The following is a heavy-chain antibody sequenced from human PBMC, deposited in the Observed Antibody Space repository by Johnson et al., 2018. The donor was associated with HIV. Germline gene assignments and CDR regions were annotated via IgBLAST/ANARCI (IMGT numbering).Heavy chain of an antibody. J-gene: IGHJ3*01. CDR1: GFTFSSYA. D-gene: IGHD6-13*01. Sequence: QMQLVESGGGVVQPGRSLRLSCAASGFTFSSYAMHWVRQAPGKGLEWVAFIRYDGSGKYYADSVNGRFTISRDNSKNTLYLQMSSLKVEDTAMYYCARDGESQQLPLGDAFDVWGQGTMVIVSS. CDR2: IRYDGSGK. V-gene: IGHV3-33*01. CDR3: ARDGESQQLPLGDAFDV.